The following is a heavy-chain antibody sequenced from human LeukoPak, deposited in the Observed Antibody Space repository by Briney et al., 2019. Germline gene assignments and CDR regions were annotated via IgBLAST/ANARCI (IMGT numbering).Heavy chain of an antibody. V-gene: IGHV3-48*03. CDR3: ARDLDTAMVSPFVY. CDR1: GFTSSSYE. J-gene: IGHJ4*02. D-gene: IGHD5-18*01. Sequence: RSGGSLRLSCAASGFTSSSYEMNWVRQAPGKGLEWVSYISSSGSTIYYADSVKGRFTISRDNAKNSLYLQMNSLRAEDTAVYYCARDLDTAMVSPFVYWGQGTLVTVSS. CDR2: ISSSGSTI.